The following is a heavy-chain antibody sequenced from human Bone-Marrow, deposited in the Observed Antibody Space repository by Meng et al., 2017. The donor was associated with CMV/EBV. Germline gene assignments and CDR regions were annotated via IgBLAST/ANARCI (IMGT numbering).Heavy chain of an antibody. D-gene: IGHD1-26*01. CDR3: ARDLSGARDY. CDR2: IDTDGSTI. J-gene: IGHJ4*02. CDR1: GYNFNNFW. V-gene: IGHV3-74*01. Sequence: EVQLVESGGRLVQPGEPLRLSCAASGYNFNNFWMHWVRQVPGKGLVWVSRIDTDGSTINYADSVKGRFTISRDNTKNILYLQMNSLRAEDTAIYYCARDLSGARDYWGPGTLVTVSS.